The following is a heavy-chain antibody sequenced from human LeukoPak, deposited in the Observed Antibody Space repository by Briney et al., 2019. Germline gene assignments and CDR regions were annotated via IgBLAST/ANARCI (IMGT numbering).Heavy chain of an antibody. CDR1: GFTFSSYS. D-gene: IGHD2-15*01. Sequence: GGSLRLSCAASGFTFSSYSMNWVRQAPGKGLEWVSSISSSSSYIYYADSVKGRFTISRDNAKNSLYLQMNSLRAEDTAVYYCAREGAGYCSGGSCRPLGYFDLWGRGTLVTVSS. CDR3: AREGAGYCSGGSCRPLGYFDL. V-gene: IGHV3-21*01. J-gene: IGHJ2*01. CDR2: ISSSSSYI.